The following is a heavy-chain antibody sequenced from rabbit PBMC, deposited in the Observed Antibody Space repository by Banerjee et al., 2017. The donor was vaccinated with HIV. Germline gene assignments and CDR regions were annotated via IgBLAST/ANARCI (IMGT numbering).Heavy chain of an antibody. CDR3: ARSPHAGIAYFNL. V-gene: IGHV1S45*01. D-gene: IGHD4-2*01. Sequence: QEQLEESGGDLVKPEGSLTLTCTASGFSFSSSYWICWLYQAPGKGLEWIACIYGGSSGSTYYANWAKGRFTISKTSSTTVTLQMTSLTAADTATYLCARSPHAGIAYFNLWGQGTLVTVS. J-gene: IGHJ4*01. CDR1: GFSFSSSYW. CDR2: IYGGSSGST.